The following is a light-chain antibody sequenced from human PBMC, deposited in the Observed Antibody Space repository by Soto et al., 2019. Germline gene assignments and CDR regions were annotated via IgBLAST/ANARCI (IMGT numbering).Light chain of an antibody. V-gene: IGLV1-40*01. Sequence: QSVLTQPPSVSGAPGQRVTISCTGRSSNIGAGYDVHWYQQLPGTAPKLLIYGNSNRPSGVPDRFSASKSGTSASLAITWVQAEDEADYYCQSYDSSLSGWVFGGGTKLTVL. CDR3: QSYDSSLSGWV. CDR2: GNS. J-gene: IGLJ3*02. CDR1: SSNIGAGYD.